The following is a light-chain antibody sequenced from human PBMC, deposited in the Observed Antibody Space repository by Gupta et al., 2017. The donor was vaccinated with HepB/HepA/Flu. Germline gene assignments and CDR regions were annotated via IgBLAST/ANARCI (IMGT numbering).Light chain of an antibody. V-gene: IGLV3-1*01. CDR3: QAWDSSTVV. J-gene: IGLJ2*01. Sequence: SYELTQPPSVSVSPRPTASITCSGDKLGDKYACWYPQKPGQSPLLVIYQESKGPSGIPERFAGSKSGNTATLTISGTQAMDEADYYCQAWDSSTVVFGGGTKLTVL. CDR2: QES. CDR1: KLGDKY.